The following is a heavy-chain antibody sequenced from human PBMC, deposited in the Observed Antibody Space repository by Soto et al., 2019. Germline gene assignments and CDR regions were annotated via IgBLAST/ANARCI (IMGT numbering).Heavy chain of an antibody. CDR2: FRESGGTT. J-gene: IGHJ4*02. CDR3: AKDSTPRIAVAGTFDY. V-gene: IGHV3-23*01. CDR1: GFGFTFSTSA. Sequence: GGSLRLSCAASGFGFTFSTSAMSWVRQAPGKGLEWVSTFRESGGTTYYADSVKGRFTISRDNSKNTLYLQMNSLRAEDTAVYYCAKDSTPRIAVAGTFDYWGQGTLVTVSS. D-gene: IGHD6-19*01.